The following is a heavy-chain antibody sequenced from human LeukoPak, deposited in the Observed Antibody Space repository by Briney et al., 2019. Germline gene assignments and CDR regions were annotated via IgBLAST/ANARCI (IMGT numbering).Heavy chain of an antibody. D-gene: IGHD5-18*01. Sequence: PGVSLRLSCAASGFTFSSYSMNRVRQAPGKGLEWVSYISSSSSTIYYADSVKGRFTISRDNAKNSLYLQMNSLRAEDTAVYYCARDQRVYTEDAFDIWGQGTMVTVSS. CDR1: GFTFSSYS. CDR2: ISSSSSTI. J-gene: IGHJ3*02. CDR3: ARDQRVYTEDAFDI. V-gene: IGHV3-48*04.